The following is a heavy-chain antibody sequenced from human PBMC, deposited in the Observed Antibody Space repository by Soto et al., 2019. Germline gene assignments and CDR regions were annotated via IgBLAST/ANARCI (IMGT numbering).Heavy chain of an antibody. Sequence: QVQLVESGGGVVQPGRSLRLSCAASGFTFSSYGMHWVRQAPGTGLEWVAVISDDGSNKYYADSVKGRFTISRDNSKNTLYLQRNSLRAEDTAVYYCAKVTQGGSSVFYWGQGTLVTVSS. D-gene: IGHD1-26*01. CDR3: AKVTQGGSSVFY. CDR1: GFTFSSYG. V-gene: IGHV3-30*18. CDR2: ISDDGSNK. J-gene: IGHJ4*02.